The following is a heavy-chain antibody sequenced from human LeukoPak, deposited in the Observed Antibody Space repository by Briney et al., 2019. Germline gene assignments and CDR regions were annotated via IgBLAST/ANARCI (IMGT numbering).Heavy chain of an antibody. D-gene: IGHD3-10*01. Sequence: SSVKVSCKASGGTFSSYAISWVRQAPGQGLEWMGAIIPIFGTATSAQKFQGRVTITADESTSTAYIELSSLRSEDTAVYYCARAGNRGGLDYYYYYMDVWGKGTTVTVSS. CDR2: IIPIFGTA. CDR3: ARAGNRGGLDYYYYYMDV. CDR1: GGTFSSYA. V-gene: IGHV1-69*01. J-gene: IGHJ6*03.